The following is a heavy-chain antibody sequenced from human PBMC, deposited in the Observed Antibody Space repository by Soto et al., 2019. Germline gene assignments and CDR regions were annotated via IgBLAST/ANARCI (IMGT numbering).Heavy chain of an antibody. CDR3: ARVKAAADFFDAFDI. CDR2: IDPSDSYT. J-gene: IGHJ3*02. D-gene: IGHD6-13*01. CDR1: GYSFTSYW. Sequence: PGASLKISCKGSGYSFTSYWISWVRQMPGKGLEWMVRIDPSDSYTNYSPSFQGHVTISADKSISTAYLQWSSLKASDTAMYYCARVKAAADFFDAFDIWGQGTMVTVSS. V-gene: IGHV5-10-1*01.